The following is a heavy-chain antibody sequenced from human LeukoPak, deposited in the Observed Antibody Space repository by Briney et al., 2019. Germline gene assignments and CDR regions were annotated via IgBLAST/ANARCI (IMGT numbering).Heavy chain of an antibody. J-gene: IGHJ4*02. CDR2: IKQDGSEK. Sequence: GGSLRLSCAASGFTFSSYWMSWVRQAPGKGLEWVANIKQDGSEKYYVDSVKGRFTISRDNAKNSLYLQMNSLRAEDTAVYYCARVRRIAVAGTFDYWGQGTLVTVSP. D-gene: IGHD6-19*01. CDR3: ARVRRIAVAGTFDY. CDR1: GFTFSSYW. V-gene: IGHV3-7*01.